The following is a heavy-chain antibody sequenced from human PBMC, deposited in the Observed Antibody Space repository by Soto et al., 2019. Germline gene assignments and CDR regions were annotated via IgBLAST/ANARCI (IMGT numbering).Heavy chain of an antibody. CDR3: ARDMRNSWYAGF. CDR2: ISYDGSDE. CDR1: GFTFNNYA. D-gene: IGHD6-13*01. Sequence: QVQLVETGGGVVQPGRSLRLSCAASGFTFNNYAMHWVRQAPGKGLEWVAVISYDGSDEHYADYVKGRFTASRDNSKNTLYLQMNSLRVEDTAVYYCARDMRNSWYAGFCGQGTLVTVSS. V-gene: IGHV3-30*03. J-gene: IGHJ4*02.